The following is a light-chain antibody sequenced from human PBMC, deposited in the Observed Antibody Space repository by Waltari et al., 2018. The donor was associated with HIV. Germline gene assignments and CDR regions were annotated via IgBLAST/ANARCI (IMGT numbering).Light chain of an antibody. CDR3: QSYDSSNWV. CDR1: SGSIASNY. CDR2: EDN. J-gene: IGLJ3*02. V-gene: IGLV6-57*01. Sequence: NFMLTQPHSVSESPGKTVTISCTRSSGSIASNYVQWYQQRPGSSPTTVIYEDNQRPSGVPDLFSGSIDSSSNSASLTISGLKTEDEADYYCQSYDSSNWVFGGGTKLTVL.